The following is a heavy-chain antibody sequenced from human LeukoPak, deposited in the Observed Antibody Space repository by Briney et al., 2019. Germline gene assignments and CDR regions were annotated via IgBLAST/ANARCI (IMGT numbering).Heavy chain of an antibody. CDR2: IYTSGST. Sequence: SVTLSLTCTVSGGSISSYYWSWIRQPPGKGLEWIGYIYTSGSTNYNPSLKSRVTISVDTSKNQFSLKLSSVTAADTAVYYCARSQPIVVRGRVHAFDIWGQGTMVTVSS. V-gene: IGHV4-4*09. CDR1: GGSISSYY. CDR3: ARSQPIVVRGRVHAFDI. J-gene: IGHJ3*02. D-gene: IGHD3-10*01.